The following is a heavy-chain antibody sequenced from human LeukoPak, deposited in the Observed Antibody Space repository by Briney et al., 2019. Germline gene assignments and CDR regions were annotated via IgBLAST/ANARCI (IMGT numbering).Heavy chain of an antibody. V-gene: IGHV3-23*01. CDR1: GYPFNSFA. Sequence: GGSLRLSCAVSGYPFNSFALSWVRQAPGKGLEWVSSISRSTETTLYADSVKGRFTISRDNSKSTGFLQMNNLRAEDTAIYYCAKRAAVSGVVGPFDYWGQGTPVTVSS. CDR2: ISRSTETT. D-gene: IGHD6-19*01. J-gene: IGHJ4*02. CDR3: AKRAAVSGVVGPFDY.